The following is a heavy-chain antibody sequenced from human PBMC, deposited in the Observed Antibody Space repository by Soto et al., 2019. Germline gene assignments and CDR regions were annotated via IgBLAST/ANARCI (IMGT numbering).Heavy chain of an antibody. CDR3: AIATRLDVRYPLDV. CDR1: GYTFNSNF. J-gene: IGHJ6*02. CDR2: DNPLRAFV. D-gene: IGHD1-1*01. Sequence: GASVKVSCTASGYTFNSNFVHWVRQAPGQGLEWMGIDNPLRAFVPNAPRFQERVTMTRDTSTNTAYMELSSLASADTAVYYCAIATRLDVRYPLDVWG. V-gene: IGHV1-46*02.